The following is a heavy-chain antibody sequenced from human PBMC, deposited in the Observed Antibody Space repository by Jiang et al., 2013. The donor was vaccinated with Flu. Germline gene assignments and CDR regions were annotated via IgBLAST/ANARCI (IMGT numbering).Heavy chain of an antibody. Sequence: SGAEVKKPGSSVKVSCKASGGTFSSYAISWVRQAPGQGLEWMGRIIPILGIANYAQKFQGRVTITADKSTSTAYMELSSLRSEDTAVYYCARDQIEMATKSYYYYGMDVWGQGTTVTVSS. CDR1: GGTFSSYA. CDR3: ARDQIEMATKSYYYYGMDV. D-gene: IGHD5-24*01. J-gene: IGHJ6*02. V-gene: IGHV1-69*04. CDR2: IIPILGIA.